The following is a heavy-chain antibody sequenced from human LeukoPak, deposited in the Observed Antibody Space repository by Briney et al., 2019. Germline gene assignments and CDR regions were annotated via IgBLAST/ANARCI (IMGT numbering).Heavy chain of an antibody. V-gene: IGHV4-39*07. CDR1: GGSISSSSYY. Sequence: SETLSLTCTVSGGSISSSSYYWGWIRQPPGKGLEWIGSIYYSGSTYYNPSLKSRVTISVDTSKNQFSLKLSSVTAADTAVYYCARDQQWLGFDYWGQGTLVTVSS. CDR2: IYYSGST. J-gene: IGHJ4*02. CDR3: ARDQQWLGFDY. D-gene: IGHD6-19*01.